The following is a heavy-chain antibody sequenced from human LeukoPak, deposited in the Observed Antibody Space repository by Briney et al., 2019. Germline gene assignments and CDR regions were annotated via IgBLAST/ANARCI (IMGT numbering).Heavy chain of an antibody. CDR1: GFTFSSYW. Sequence: PGGSLRLSCAASGFTFSSYWMHWVRQAPGKGLVWVSRITSDGSSTSYADSVKGRFTISRDDAKNTLYLQMNSLRAEDTAVYYYARDLVGGAFDIWGQGTMVTVSS. CDR2: ITSDGSST. J-gene: IGHJ3*02. D-gene: IGHD1-26*01. CDR3: ARDLVGGAFDI. V-gene: IGHV3-74*01.